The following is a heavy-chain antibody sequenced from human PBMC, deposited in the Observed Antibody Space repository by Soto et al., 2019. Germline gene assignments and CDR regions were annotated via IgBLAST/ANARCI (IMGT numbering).Heavy chain of an antibody. J-gene: IGHJ4*02. CDR2: IIPILGIA. D-gene: IGHD5-18*01. CDR3: AGDADTAYDY. V-gene: IGHV1-69*08. Sequence: QVQLVQSGAEVKKPGSSVKVSCKASGGTFSSYTISWVRQAPGQGLEWMGRIIPILGIANYAQKFQGRVTSTADQATSTADMELSSLRSEDTAVYYCAGDADTAYDYWGQGTLGTVSS. CDR1: GGTFSSYT.